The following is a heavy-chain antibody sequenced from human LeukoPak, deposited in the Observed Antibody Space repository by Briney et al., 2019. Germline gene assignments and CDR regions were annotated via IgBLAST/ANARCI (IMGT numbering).Heavy chain of an antibody. CDR1: GGSISSSSYY. Sequence: PSETLSLTCTVSGGSISSSSYYWGWIRQPPGKGLEWIGSIYYSGSTYYNPSLKSRVTISVDTSKNQFSLKLSSVTAADTAVYYCARGQTDFDWAFGPNDYWGQGTLVTVSS. CDR3: ARGQTDFDWAFGPNDY. J-gene: IGHJ4*02. CDR2: IYYSGST. V-gene: IGHV4-39*07. D-gene: IGHD3-9*01.